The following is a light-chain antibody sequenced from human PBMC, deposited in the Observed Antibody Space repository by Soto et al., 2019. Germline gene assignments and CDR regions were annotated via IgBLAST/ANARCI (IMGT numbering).Light chain of an antibody. Sequence: QSALTQPASVSGSPGQSITISCTGNSSDVGAYNYVSWYQHYPGKAPKLMIYDVSNRPSGVSNRFSGSKSGNTASLTISGLQAEDEADYYCSSYTAISTVVFGGGTKLTVL. CDR2: DVS. CDR1: SSDVGAYNY. J-gene: IGLJ2*01. V-gene: IGLV2-14*03. CDR3: SSYTAISTVV.